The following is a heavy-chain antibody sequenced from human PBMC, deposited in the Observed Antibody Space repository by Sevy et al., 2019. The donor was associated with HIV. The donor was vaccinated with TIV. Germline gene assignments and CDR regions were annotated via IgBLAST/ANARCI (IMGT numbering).Heavy chain of an antibody. J-gene: IGHJ3*02. CDR2: IYYSGST. CDR1: GGSISSGDYY. V-gene: IGHV4-30-4*01. CDR3: ARSPRDIVVVPAALDAFDI. D-gene: IGHD2-2*01. Sequence: SETLSLTCTVSGGSISSGDYYWSWIRQPPGKGLEWIGYIYYSGSTYYNPSLKSRVTISVDTSKNQSSLKLSSVTAADTAVYYGARSPRDIVVVPAALDAFDIWGQGTMVTVSS.